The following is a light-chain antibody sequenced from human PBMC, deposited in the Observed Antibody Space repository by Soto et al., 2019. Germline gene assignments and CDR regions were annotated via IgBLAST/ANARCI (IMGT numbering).Light chain of an antibody. Sequence: QAVLTQPPSASGTPGQRVTISCSGSSSNIGGNTVNWYQQLPGTAPKLLIYGNDQRPSGVPDRFSRSKSGTSASLAISGLPSEYEADYYCAALDDSLNAFVFGTGTKLTVL. V-gene: IGLV1-44*01. J-gene: IGLJ1*01. CDR2: GND. CDR1: SSNIGGNT. CDR3: AALDDSLNAFV.